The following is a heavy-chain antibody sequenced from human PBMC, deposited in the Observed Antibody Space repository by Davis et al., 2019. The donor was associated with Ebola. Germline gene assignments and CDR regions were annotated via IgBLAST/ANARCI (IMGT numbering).Heavy chain of an antibody. J-gene: IGHJ4*02. Sequence: GESLKISCAASGFNFNNYAMHWVRQAPGMGLEWVALISFDGGSKYYADSVKGRFTISRDNSGNTLYLVMDSLRADDSAVYYCARAPTTSIVAAVLRFDYWGQGTLVTVSS. CDR1: GFNFNNYA. D-gene: IGHD6-13*01. V-gene: IGHV3-30-3*01. CDR3: ARAPTTSIVAAVLRFDY. CDR2: ISFDGGSK.